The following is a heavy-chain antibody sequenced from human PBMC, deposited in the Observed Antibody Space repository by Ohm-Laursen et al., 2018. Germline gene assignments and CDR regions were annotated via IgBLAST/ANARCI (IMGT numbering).Heavy chain of an antibody. CDR1: GFTFNNYC. Sequence: GSLRLSCSASGFTFNNYCMSWVRQAPGKGLEWVSITSGSGGSTSYADSVKGRFTMSRDNSQNTLYLQMNSLRAEDTAVYYCAKCDNSCRNDMDVWGQGTTVTVSS. J-gene: IGHJ6*02. D-gene: IGHD1-14*01. CDR3: AKCDNSCRNDMDV. V-gene: IGHV3-23*01. CDR2: TSGSGGST.